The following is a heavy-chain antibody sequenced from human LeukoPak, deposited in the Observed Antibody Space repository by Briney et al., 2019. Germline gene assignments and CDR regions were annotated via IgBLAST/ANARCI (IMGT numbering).Heavy chain of an antibody. V-gene: IGHV3-48*01. Sequence: GGSLRLSCAASGFTFSSYSINWVRQPPGKGLEWVSYISSSSSTISYADSVKGRFTISRDNAKNSLYLQMHSLRAEDTAVYFCAADGGPLFDYWGQGTLVTVSS. J-gene: IGHJ4*02. CDR2: ISSSSSTI. CDR1: GFTFSSYS. CDR3: AADGGPLFDY. D-gene: IGHD3-16*01.